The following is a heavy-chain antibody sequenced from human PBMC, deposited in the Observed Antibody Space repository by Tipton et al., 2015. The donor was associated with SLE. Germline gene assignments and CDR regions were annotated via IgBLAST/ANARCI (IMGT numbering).Heavy chain of an antibody. CDR2: IYHSGST. D-gene: IGHD2-21*01. V-gene: IGHV4-38-2*02. CDR1: GYSISSGYY. J-gene: IGHJ5*02. CDR3: ARDLAFCGGDCYHDP. Sequence: TLSLTCTVSGYSISSGYYWGWIRQPPGKGLEWIGSIYHSGSTYYNPSLKSRVTISVDTSKNQFSLKLSSVTAADTAVYYCARDLAFCGGDCYHDPWGQGTLVTVSS.